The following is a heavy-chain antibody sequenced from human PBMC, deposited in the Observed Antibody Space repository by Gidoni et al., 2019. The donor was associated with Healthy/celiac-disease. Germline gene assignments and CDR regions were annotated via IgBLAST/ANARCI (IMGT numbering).Heavy chain of an antibody. Sequence: QVQLVQSGAEVKKPGASVKVSCTASGYTFTGYYRHGGRQAPGQGLEWMGGINPNSAGTNYAQKFQGRVTMTRDTSISTAYMELSRLRSDDTAVYYCARRRSYGDYGGAWYFDLWGRGTLVTVSS. CDR3: ARRRSYGDYGGAWYFDL. J-gene: IGHJ2*01. CDR2: INPNSAGT. D-gene: IGHD4-17*01. CDR1: GYTFTGYY. V-gene: IGHV1-2*02.